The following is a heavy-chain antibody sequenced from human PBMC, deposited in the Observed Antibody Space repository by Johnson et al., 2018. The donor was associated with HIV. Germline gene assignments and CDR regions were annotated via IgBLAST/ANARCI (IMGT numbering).Heavy chain of an antibody. Sequence: QVQLVESGGGVVQPGKSLRLSCAASGFDFSTYALHWVRQAPGKGLEWVAIISYDGSNKDYADSVKGRFSISRDNSKNTLYLQMNILRSEDTAVYYCAGGVAVAFDIWGPGTMVTVSS. CDR3: AGGVAVAFDI. J-gene: IGHJ3*02. CDR2: ISYDGSNK. CDR1: GFDFSTYA. D-gene: IGHD6-19*01. V-gene: IGHV3-30*04.